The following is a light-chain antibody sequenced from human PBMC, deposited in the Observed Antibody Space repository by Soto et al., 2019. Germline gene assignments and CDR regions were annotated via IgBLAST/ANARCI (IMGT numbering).Light chain of an antibody. Sequence: EIVLTHSPGTLSLSPCERATLSFSPSQSVSSTYLAWYQQRPGQAPRLLIYGTSSRATGIPTRFSGSGSGTDFTLSITRLEPEDFAVYYCQQYETSLGLTFGQGTKVDIK. V-gene: IGKV3-20*01. CDR3: QQYETSLGLT. J-gene: IGKJ1*01. CDR1: QSVSSTY. CDR2: GTS.